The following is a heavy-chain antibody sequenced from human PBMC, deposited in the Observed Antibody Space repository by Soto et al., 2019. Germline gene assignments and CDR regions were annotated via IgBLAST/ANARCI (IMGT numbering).Heavy chain of an antibody. CDR2: IHHSGST. D-gene: IGHD6-19*01. CDR1: SASIISEQR. Sequence: QMQLQESGPGLVKPSETLSLTCAVSSASIISEQRWSWVRQPPGKGLEWIGEIHHSGSTNNNPSLRIRVTMSVDKSKNQFSLTLNSVTAADTAVYYCARSFGWYAIDQWGQGTLIIVSS. CDR3: ARSFGWYAIDQ. J-gene: IGHJ4*02. V-gene: IGHV4-4*02.